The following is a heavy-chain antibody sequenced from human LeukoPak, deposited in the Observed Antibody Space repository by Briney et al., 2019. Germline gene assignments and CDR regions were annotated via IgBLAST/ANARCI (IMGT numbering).Heavy chain of an antibody. Sequence: ASVKVSCKASGYTFSSYAMHWVRPAPGQRLEWMGWINAGNGNTKYSQKFQGRVTITRDTSASTAYMELSSLRSEDTAVYYCAIGYCSGGSCYVFDYWGQGTLVTVSS. J-gene: IGHJ4*02. V-gene: IGHV1-3*01. CDR3: AIGYCSGGSCYVFDY. CDR2: INAGNGNT. D-gene: IGHD2-15*01. CDR1: GYTFSSYA.